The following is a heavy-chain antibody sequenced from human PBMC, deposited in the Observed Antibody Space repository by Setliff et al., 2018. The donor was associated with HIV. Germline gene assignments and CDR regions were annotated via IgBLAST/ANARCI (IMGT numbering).Heavy chain of an antibody. D-gene: IGHD3-16*01. J-gene: IGHJ3*02. CDR3: ATDSGVVPPRTLDI. Sequence: ASVKVSCKASGYTFTSYGISWVRQAPGQGLEWMGWISAYNGNTNYAQKLQGRVTMTTDTSTSTAYMELSSLRSEDTAVYYCATDSGVVPPRTLDIWGQGTVVTVSS. CDR1: GYTFTSYG. V-gene: IGHV1-18*01. CDR2: ISAYNGNT.